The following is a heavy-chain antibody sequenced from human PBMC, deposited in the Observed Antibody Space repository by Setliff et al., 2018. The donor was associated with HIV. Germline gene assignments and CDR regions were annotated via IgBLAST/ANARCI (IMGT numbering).Heavy chain of an antibody. CDR1: GYTFTDYP. CDR2: INAGNGDT. V-gene: IGHV1-3*01. J-gene: IGHJ6*03. CDR3: AREGKFRYYYYMDV. Sequence: GASVQVSCKASGYTFTDYPVHWVRQAPGQRLEWMGWINAGNGDTKFSEKFKARVTITRDTSASPAYMELRSLRSEDTAVYYCAREGKFRYYYYMDVWGKGTTVTVSS. D-gene: IGHD3-10*01.